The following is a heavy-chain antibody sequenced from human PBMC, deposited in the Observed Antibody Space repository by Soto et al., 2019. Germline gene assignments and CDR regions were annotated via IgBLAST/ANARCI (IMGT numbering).Heavy chain of an antibody. CDR1: DGSFIGHY. D-gene: IGHD3-16*02. CDR3: AGVSCGRYYYYGMDV. J-gene: IGHJ6*02. V-gene: IGHV4-34*01. CDR2: INHSGST. Sequence: SETLSHTCAVYDGSFIGHYWRWIRQNQGKGLEWIGEINHSGSTNYNPSLKSRVTISVDTSKNQFSLKLSSVTAADTAVYYCAGVSCGRYYYYGMDVWVQGTTVIVSS.